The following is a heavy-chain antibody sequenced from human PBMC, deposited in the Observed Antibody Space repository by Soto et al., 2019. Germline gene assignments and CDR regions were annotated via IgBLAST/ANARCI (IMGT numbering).Heavy chain of an antibody. Sequence: WTWLRHPPGRGLEWIGNIYYSGSTHYNASLRSRVTLSVDMSKNQLFLSLSSVTAADTAVYYCARRGSSWFFMDVWGKGTTVTVSS. J-gene: IGHJ6*03. CDR3: ARRGSSWFFMDV. CDR2: IYYSGST. V-gene: IGHV4-59*08. D-gene: IGHD6-13*01.